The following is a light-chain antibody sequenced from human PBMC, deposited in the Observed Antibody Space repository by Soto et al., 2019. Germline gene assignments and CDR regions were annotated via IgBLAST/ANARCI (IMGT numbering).Light chain of an antibody. J-gene: IGKJ2*01. V-gene: IGKV1-39*01. Sequence: DLQMTQSPSSLSASIGDRVTITCRAGQSISTYLHWYQQKPGKAPKLLIYAASNLQSGVPSRFSGSGSGTHFTLTISSLQPGDSATYFCQQSYSTPPEYTFGRGTKLEV. CDR2: AAS. CDR1: QSISTY. CDR3: QQSYSTPPEYT.